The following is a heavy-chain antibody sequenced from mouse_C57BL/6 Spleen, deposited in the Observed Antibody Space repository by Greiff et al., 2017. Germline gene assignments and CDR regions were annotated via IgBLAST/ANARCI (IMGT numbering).Heavy chain of an antibody. CDR2: IYPGDGDT. Sequence: VQRVESGPELVKPGASVKISCKASGYAFSSSWMNWVKQRPGKGLEWIGRIYPGDGDTNYNGKFKGKATLTADKSSSTAYMQLSSLTSEDSAVYFCAREGTTVVRGYAMDYWGQGTSVTVSS. CDR3: AREGTTVVRGYAMDY. D-gene: IGHD1-1*01. V-gene: IGHV1-82*01. CDR1: GYAFSSSW. J-gene: IGHJ4*01.